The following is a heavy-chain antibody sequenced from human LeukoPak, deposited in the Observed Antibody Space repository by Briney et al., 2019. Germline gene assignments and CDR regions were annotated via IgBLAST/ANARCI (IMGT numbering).Heavy chain of an antibody. CDR2: ISGSGDST. J-gene: IGHJ4*02. Sequence: GGSLRLSCAASGFIFNNYAMNWVRQAPGKGLEWVSGISGSGDSTFYADSVKGRFTISRDNSKNTLDLQMNSLRAEDTAVYYCAKSRSSSVSCYNYWGQGTLVIVSS. D-gene: IGHD2-2*02. CDR1: GFIFNNYA. V-gene: IGHV3-23*01. CDR3: AKSRSSSVSCYNY.